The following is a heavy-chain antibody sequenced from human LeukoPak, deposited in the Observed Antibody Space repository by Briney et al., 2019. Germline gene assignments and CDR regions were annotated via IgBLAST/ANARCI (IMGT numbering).Heavy chain of an antibody. CDR2: INPGTGSR. D-gene: IGHD2/OR15-2a*01. CDR1: GCTFTSYY. CDR3: AGWGILSQSFDQ. Sequence: ASVKVSCKTSGCTFTSYYMHWVRQAPGQGLKWMGVINPGTGSRNYAQRFQGRVTMTGDTSTSTAYMELSSLISEDTAVYYCAGWGILSQSFDQWGQGTLVTVSS. V-gene: IGHV1-46*01. J-gene: IGHJ4*02.